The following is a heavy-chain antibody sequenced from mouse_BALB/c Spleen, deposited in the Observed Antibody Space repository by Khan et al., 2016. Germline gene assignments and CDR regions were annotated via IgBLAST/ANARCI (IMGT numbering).Heavy chain of an antibody. D-gene: IGHD2-3*01. Sequence: EVQLQESGGGLVQPGGSLKLSCAASVFDFSRYWMSWVRQAPGKGLEWIGEINPDSSTINYTPSLKDKFIISRDNAKNTLYLQMSKVRSEDTALYYCARPNDGYFTSWFAYWGQGTLVTVSA. J-gene: IGHJ3*01. CDR3: ARPNDGYFTSWFAY. V-gene: IGHV4-1*02. CDR1: VFDFSRYW. CDR2: INPDSSTI.